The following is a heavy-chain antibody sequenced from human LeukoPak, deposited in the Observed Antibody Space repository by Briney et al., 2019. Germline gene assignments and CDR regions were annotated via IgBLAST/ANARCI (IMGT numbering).Heavy chain of an antibody. D-gene: IGHD2-2*01. CDR3: ARDRYCSSTSRPGGDCLLDRPLGY. V-gene: IGHV1-18*01. J-gene: IGHJ4*02. CDR2: IGAYNGNT. CDR1: GYTFTSYG. Sequence: GASVKVSCKASGYTFTSYGISWVRQAPGQGLEWMGWIGAYNGNTNYAQKLQGRVTMTTDTSTSTAYMELRSLRSDDTAVYYCARDRYCSSTSRPGGDCLLDRPLGYWGQGTLVTVSS.